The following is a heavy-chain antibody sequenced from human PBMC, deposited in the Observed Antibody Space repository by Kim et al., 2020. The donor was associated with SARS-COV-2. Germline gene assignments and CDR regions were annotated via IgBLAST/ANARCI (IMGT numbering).Heavy chain of an antibody. Sequence: NPSLKSRVTISVDTSKNQFSLKLSSVTAADTAVYYCARRGYYGGYYFDYWGQGTLVTVSS. J-gene: IGHJ4*02. D-gene: IGHD3-3*01. CDR3: ARRGYYGGYYFDY. V-gene: IGHV4-39*01.